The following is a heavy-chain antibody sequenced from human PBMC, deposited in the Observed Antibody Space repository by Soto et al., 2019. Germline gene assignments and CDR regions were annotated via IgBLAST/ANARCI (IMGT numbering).Heavy chain of an antibody. CDR2: IYYSGST. J-gene: IGHJ4*02. CDR3: ARGSTKQKVDS. Sequence: SETLSLTCTVSGGSISSYYWSWIRQPPGKGLEWIGYIYYSGSTNYNPSLKSRVTISADTSMNQFSLALTSVTAADTAMYYCARGSTKQKVDSWGQGILVTVSS. CDR1: GGSISSYY. V-gene: IGHV4-59*08.